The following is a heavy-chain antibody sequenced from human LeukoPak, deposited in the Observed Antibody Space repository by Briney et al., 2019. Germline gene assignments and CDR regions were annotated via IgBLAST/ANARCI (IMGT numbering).Heavy chain of an antibody. CDR2: ISYDGSNK. CDR1: GFTFSSYA. CDR3: ARVGLRYFDWLLPTNFDY. J-gene: IGHJ4*02. V-gene: IGHV3-30*04. Sequence: GGSLRLSCAASGFTFSSYAMHWVRQAPGKGLEWVAVISYDGSNKYYADSEKGRFTISRDNSKNTLYLQMNSLRAEDTAVYYCARVGLRYFDWLLPTNFDYWGQGTLVTVSS. D-gene: IGHD3-9*01.